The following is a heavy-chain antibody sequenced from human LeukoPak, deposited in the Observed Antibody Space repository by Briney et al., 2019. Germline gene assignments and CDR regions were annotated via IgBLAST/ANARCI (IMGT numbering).Heavy chain of an antibody. Sequence: LETPSLTCTVSGDSIRGSDYFWVWIRQPPGNWLEWIGRIHYSRGIYYNPSLKSRVTLSVDTSKNQFYLILSSVTAADTAVYYCARHSRVLTAILEYFQHWGQGTPVTVSS. CDR1: GDSIRGSDYF. CDR2: IHYSRGI. J-gene: IGHJ1*01. CDR3: ARHSRVLTAILEYFQH. D-gene: IGHD2-21*02. V-gene: IGHV4-39*01.